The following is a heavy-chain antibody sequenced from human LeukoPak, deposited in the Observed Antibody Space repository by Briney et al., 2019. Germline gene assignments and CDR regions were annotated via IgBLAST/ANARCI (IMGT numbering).Heavy chain of an antibody. CDR1: GGSISSGDYY. CDR2: IYYSGGT. CDR3: ARDVVVVAATNWFDP. Sequence: SETLSLTCTVSGGSISSGDYYWSWIRQPPGKGLEWIGYIYYSGGTYYNPSLKSRVTISVDTSKNQFSLKLSSVTAADTAVYYCARDVVVVAATNWFDPWGQGTLVTVSS. V-gene: IGHV4-30-4*01. D-gene: IGHD2-15*01. J-gene: IGHJ5*02.